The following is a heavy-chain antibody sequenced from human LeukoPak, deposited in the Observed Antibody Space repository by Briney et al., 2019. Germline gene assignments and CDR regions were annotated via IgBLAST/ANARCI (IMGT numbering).Heavy chain of an antibody. CDR2: INPHSGAT. CDR1: GYTFTGYY. Sequence: GASVKVSCKASGYTFTGYYIHWLRQAPGQGPEWMGWINPHSGATNYAQKFQGRVTMTRDTSIDTAFMELSSLRFDDTAIYYCSRDLLMYYSGSGESTWGQGTQVTVSS. CDR3: SRDLLMYYSGSGEST. D-gene: IGHD3-10*01. V-gene: IGHV1-2*02. J-gene: IGHJ5*02.